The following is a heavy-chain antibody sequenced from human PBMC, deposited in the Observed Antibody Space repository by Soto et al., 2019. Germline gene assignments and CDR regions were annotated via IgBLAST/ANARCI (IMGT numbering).Heavy chain of an antibody. CDR3: ASHLGIFGVVRRFDY. J-gene: IGHJ4*02. D-gene: IGHD3-3*01. V-gene: IGHV4-39*01. CDR1: GGSISSSSYY. Sequence: QLQLQESGPGLVKPSETLSLTCTVSGGSISSSSYYWGWIRQPPGKGLEWIGSIYYSGSTYYNPSLKSRVTISVDTSKNQFSLKLSSVTAADTAVYYCASHLGIFGVVRRFDYWGQGTLVTVSS. CDR2: IYYSGST.